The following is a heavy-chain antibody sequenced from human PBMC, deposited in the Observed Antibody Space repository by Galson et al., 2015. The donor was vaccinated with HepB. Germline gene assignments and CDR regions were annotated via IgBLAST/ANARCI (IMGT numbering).Heavy chain of an antibody. J-gene: IGHJ3*02. Sequence: SVKVSCKASGYTFTSYGISWVRQAPGQGLEWMGWISAYNGNTNYAQKLQGRVTMTTDTSTSTAYMELRSLRSDDTAVYYCARDHPYRYYYDSSGYTRDAFDIWGQGTMVTVSS. CDR2: ISAYNGNT. D-gene: IGHD3-22*01. CDR3: ARDHPYRYYYDSSGYTRDAFDI. V-gene: IGHV1-18*04. CDR1: GYTFTSYG.